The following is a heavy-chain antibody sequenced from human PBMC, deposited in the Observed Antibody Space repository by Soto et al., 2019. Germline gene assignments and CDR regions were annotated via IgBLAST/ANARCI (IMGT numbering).Heavy chain of an antibody. CDR2: IIPILGIA. V-gene: IGHV1-69*02. Sequence: GASVKVSCKASGGTFSSYTISWVRQAPGQGLEWMGRIIPILGIANYAQKFQGRVTITADKSTSTAYMELSSLRSEDTAVYYCARPGAGYYSFDYWGQGTLVTVSS. D-gene: IGHD3-9*01. CDR3: ARPGAGYYSFDY. J-gene: IGHJ4*02. CDR1: GGTFSSYT.